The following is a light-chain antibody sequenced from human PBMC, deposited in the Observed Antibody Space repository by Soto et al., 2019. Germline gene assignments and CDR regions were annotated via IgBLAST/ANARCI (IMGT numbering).Light chain of an antibody. J-gene: IGKJ4*02. Sequence: EIVLTQTPATLSLSPGQRATLSCWASQSVKTYLMWYQHKPGQAPRLLIYDTSNRATGIPDRFSGSGSGTGFTLTISNLKPEDSAVYYCQQRGTSITFGGGTKVEI. CDR1: QSVKTY. CDR3: QQRGTSIT. CDR2: DTS. V-gene: IGKV3-11*01.